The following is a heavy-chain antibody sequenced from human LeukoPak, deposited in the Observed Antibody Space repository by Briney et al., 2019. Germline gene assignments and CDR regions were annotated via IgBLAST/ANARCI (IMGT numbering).Heavy chain of an antibody. CDR2: ISAYNGNT. D-gene: IGHD6-13*01. Sequence: HWASVKVSCKASGYTFTNYDISWVRQAPGQGLEWMGWISAYNGNTNYAQKLQGRVTMTTDTSTSTAYMELSSLRSEDTAVYYCARWVRQQLGSYGMDVWGQGTTVTVSS. CDR3: ARWVRQQLGSYGMDV. V-gene: IGHV1-18*01. J-gene: IGHJ6*02. CDR1: GYTFTNYD.